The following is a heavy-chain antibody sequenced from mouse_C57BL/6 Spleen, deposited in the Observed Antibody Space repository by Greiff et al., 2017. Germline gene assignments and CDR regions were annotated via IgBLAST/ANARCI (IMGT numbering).Heavy chain of an antibody. CDR1: GYTFTSYW. J-gene: IGHJ4*01. CDR3: ARKAYDYGDYAMDY. V-gene: IGHV1-59*01. Sequence: VQLQQPGAELVRPGTSVKLSCKASGYTFTSYWMHWVKQRPGQGLEWIGVIDPSDSYTNYNQKFKGKATLTVDTSSSTAYMQRSSLTSEDSAVYYCARKAYDYGDYAMDYWGQGTSVTVSS. D-gene: IGHD2-4*01. CDR2: IDPSDSYT.